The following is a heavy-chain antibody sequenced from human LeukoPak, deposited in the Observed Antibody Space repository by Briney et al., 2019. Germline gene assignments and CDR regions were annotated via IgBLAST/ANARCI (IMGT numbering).Heavy chain of an antibody. CDR1: GFTFSNAW. D-gene: IGHD2-2*01. J-gene: IGHJ4*02. CDR2: IKSKTDGGTT. Sequence: GGSLRLSCAASGFTFSNAWMSWVRQAPGKGLEWVGRIKSKTDGGTTDYAAPVKGRFTISRDDSKNTLCLQMNSLKTEDTAVYYCTTERVIVVVPAASSQLNFDYWGQGTLVTVSS. V-gene: IGHV3-15*01. CDR3: TTERVIVVVPAASSQLNFDY.